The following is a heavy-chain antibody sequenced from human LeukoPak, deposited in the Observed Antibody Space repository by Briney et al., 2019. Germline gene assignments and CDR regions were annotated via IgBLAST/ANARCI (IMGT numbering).Heavy chain of an antibody. CDR1: GYSFGDYW. CDR2: IYPRDSDV. D-gene: IGHD3-10*01. CDR3: ARSPLLWTVDY. Sequence: GESLKISCEASGYSFGDYWIGWVRQMPGIGLEWMGIIYPRDSDVRYSPSFQGQVTISADKSISTAYLQWSSLKVSDTAMYYCARSPLLWTVDYWGQGTLVTVSS. J-gene: IGHJ4*02. V-gene: IGHV5-51*06.